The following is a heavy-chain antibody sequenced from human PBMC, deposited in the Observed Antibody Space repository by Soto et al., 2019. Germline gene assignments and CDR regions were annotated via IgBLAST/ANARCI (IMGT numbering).Heavy chain of an antibody. CDR2: IYPDDSDT. Sequence: EVQLVQSGAEVKKAGESLKISCKGSGYSFTSYWIGWVRQMHGRGLEWMGIIYPDDSDTRYSPSFQGQVTIPADKSISTAYLHWNSLKASDTAMYYCARWTHSSGWYNFDSWGQGTLVTVSS. CDR3: ARWTHSSGWYNFDS. CDR1: GYSFTSYW. V-gene: IGHV5-51*01. J-gene: IGHJ4*02. D-gene: IGHD6-19*01.